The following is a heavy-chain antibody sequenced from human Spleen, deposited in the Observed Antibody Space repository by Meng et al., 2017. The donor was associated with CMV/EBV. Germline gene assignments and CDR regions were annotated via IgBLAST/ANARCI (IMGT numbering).Heavy chain of an antibody. CDR1: GDSVSSNSAA. Sequence: QVQLPQSGPGLVKPPQTPSLTCAISGDSVSSNSAAWNWIRQSPSRGLEWLGRTYYRSKWYNDYAVSVKSRITINPDTSKNQFSLQLNSVTAADTAVYYCARQVAQQLVGTNWFDPWGQGTLVTVSS. CDR2: TYYRSKWYN. CDR3: ARQVAQQLVGTNWFDP. D-gene: IGHD6-13*01. V-gene: IGHV6-1*01. J-gene: IGHJ5*02.